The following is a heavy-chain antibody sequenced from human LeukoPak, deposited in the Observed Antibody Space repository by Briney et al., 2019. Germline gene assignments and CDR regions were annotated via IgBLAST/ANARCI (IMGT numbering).Heavy chain of an antibody. CDR3: ARLVYDYVWGSYRAIFDY. CDR1: GGSISGSTYF. D-gene: IGHD3-16*02. J-gene: IGHJ4*02. CDR2: IFYSGST. V-gene: IGHV4-39*01. Sequence: PSETLSLTCTVSGGSISGSTYFWSWIRQPPGKGLEWIGKIFYSGSTYYNPSLKSRVTISVDTSKNQFSLKLSSVTAADTAVYYCARLVYDYVWGSYRAIFDYWGQGTLVTVSS.